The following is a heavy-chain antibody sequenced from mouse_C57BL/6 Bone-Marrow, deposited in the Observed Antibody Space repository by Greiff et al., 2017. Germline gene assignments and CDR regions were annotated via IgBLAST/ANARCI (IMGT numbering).Heavy chain of an antibody. V-gene: IGHV14-4*01. D-gene: IGHD3-2*02. Sequence: EVQLQQSGAELVRPWASVKLSCTASGFNIKDDYMHWVKQRPEQGLEWIGWIDPENGDTEYASKFQGKATITADTSSNTAYLQLSSLTSEDTAVYYCTTQATTDYWGQGTTLTVSS. CDR3: TTQATTDY. CDR1: GFNIKDDY. J-gene: IGHJ2*01. CDR2: IDPENGDT.